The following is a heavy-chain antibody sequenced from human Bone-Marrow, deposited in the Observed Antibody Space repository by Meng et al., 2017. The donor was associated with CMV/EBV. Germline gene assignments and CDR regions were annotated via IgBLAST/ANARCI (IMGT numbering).Heavy chain of an antibody. J-gene: IGHJ6*02. CDR1: GYTFTSYD. CDR3: ARGQVQCSTINCHDYRFSGMDV. Sequence: ASVKVSCKPSGYTFTSYDINWVRQASGQGLEWVGWMNPNRGNTAYAQKFQGRVTMTRDTSTSIAYMELSSLRSGDTAVYYCARGQVQCSTINCHDYRFSGMDVWGQGTTVTVSS. CDR2: MNPNRGNT. V-gene: IGHV1-8*01. D-gene: IGHD2/OR15-2a*01.